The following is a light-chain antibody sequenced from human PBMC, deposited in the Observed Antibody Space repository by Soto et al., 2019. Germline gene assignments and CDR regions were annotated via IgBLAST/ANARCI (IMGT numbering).Light chain of an antibody. Sequence: QSALTQPASVSGSPGQSITISCTGTGSDVGSYKYVSWYQQHPGKAPNLIIFEVGHRPSGVSDRFSGSKSGNTASLTVSGLQAADEADYFCKSYAGSNTYVFGSGTKVTVL. CDR3: KSYAGSNTYV. V-gene: IGLV2-14*01. CDR1: GSDVGSYKY. J-gene: IGLJ1*01. CDR2: EVG.